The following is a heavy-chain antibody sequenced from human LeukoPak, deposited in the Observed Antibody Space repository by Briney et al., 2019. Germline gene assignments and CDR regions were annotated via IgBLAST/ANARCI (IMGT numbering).Heavy chain of an antibody. J-gene: IGHJ4*02. V-gene: IGHV1-2*02. CDR3: ARGYYYDSSGYYSGDY. CDR2: INPNSGGT. Sequence: ASVKVSCKASGYTFTGYYMHWVRQAPGQGLEWMGWINPNSGGTNYAQKFQGRVTMTRDTSISTAYMELSRLRSDDTAVYYCARGYYYDSSGYYSGDYWGQGTLVTVSS. CDR1: GYTFTGYY. D-gene: IGHD3-22*01.